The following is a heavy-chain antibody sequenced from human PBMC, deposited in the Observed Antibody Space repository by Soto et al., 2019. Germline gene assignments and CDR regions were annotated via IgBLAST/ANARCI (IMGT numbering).Heavy chain of an antibody. V-gene: IGHV1-69*06. Sequence: QVQLVQSGAEVKKPGSSVKVSCQASGGPFSSYAISWVRQAPGQGLEWMGGIIPIFGTANYAQKFQGRVTITADKSTSTAYIELSSLRSDDTAVYYCERVLAAGYYYYYGMDVWGQGTTVTVSS. CDR2: IIPIFGTA. D-gene: IGHD6-13*01. CDR1: GGPFSSYA. J-gene: IGHJ6*02. CDR3: ERVLAAGYYYYYGMDV.